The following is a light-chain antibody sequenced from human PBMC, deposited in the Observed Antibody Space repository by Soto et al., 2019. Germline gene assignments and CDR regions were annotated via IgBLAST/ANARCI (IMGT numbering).Light chain of an antibody. V-gene: IGLV2-8*01. Sequence: QSALTQPPSASGSPGQSVTISCSGTSSDIGDYNYVSWYQQYSGKAPKLIIFEVTKRPSGVSNRFSGSKSGNTASLTISGLKVEDEADYYCCSSGGSPTYVFGTGTKLTVL. J-gene: IGLJ1*01. CDR3: CSSGGSPTYV. CDR1: SSDIGDYNY. CDR2: EVT.